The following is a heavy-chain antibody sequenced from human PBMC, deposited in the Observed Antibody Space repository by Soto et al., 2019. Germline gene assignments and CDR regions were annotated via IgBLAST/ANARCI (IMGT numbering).Heavy chain of an antibody. CDR1: GRSVSSYY. J-gene: IGHJ5*02. Sequence: SETLSLTCTVSGRSVSSYYWSWIRQSPGKGLEWIGYIYYSGSTKYNPSLKSRVTISVDTSKNQFSLKLSSVTAADTAVYYCARVLPPIVVVPAAIRGWFDPWGQGTLVTVSS. D-gene: IGHD2-2*01. CDR3: ARVLPPIVVVPAAIRGWFDP. CDR2: IYYSGST. V-gene: IGHV4-59*02.